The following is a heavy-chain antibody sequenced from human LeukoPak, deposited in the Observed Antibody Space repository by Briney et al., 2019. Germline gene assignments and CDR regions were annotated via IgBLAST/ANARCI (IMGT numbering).Heavy chain of an antibody. CDR3: AKGGHIVVVVTLDY. CDR1: GFTFSSYA. CDR2: ISGSGGST. V-gene: IGHV3-23*01. J-gene: IGHJ4*02. D-gene: IGHD2-15*01. Sequence: PGGSLRLSCAASGFTFSSYAMSWVRQAPGKGLEWVSAISGSGGSTYYADSVKGRFTISRDNSKNTLYLQMNSLRAEDTAVYYCAKGGHIVVVVTLDYWGQGTLVTVSS.